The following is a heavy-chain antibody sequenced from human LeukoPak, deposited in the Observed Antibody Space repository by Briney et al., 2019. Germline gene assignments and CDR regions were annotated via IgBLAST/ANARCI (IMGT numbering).Heavy chain of an antibody. CDR3: ARALKTAMDYFDY. J-gene: IGHJ4*02. CDR1: GFTFSTYS. D-gene: IGHD2-2*01. CDR2: ISYDGSKK. V-gene: IGHV3-30*04. Sequence: GGSLRLSCAASGFTFSTYSMHWVRQAPGKGLEWVAIISYDGSKKYYADSVKGRFTISRDNSKNTLFLQMNSLRPEATAVYYCARALKTAMDYFDYWGQGALVTVSS.